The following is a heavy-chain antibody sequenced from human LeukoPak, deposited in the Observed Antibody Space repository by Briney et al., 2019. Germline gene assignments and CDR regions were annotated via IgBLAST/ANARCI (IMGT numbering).Heavy chain of an antibody. CDR1: GFTLSNFW. J-gene: IGHJ4*02. CDR3: ARGDAFSGDH. V-gene: IGHV3-7*04. CDR2: IHPEGNEK. Sequence: PGGSLRLSCAASGFTLSNFWMSWVRQAPGRGLEWVANIHPEGNEKYHVESVKGRFTISRDNAKNSLLLQMNGLRVEDTAVYYCARGDAFSGDHWGQGTLVTVSS.